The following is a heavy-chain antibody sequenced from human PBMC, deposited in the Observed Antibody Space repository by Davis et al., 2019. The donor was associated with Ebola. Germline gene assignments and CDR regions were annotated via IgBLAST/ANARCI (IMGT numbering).Heavy chain of an antibody. D-gene: IGHD1-26*01. CDR2: ISGSGGST. CDR1: RFTFADYV. Sequence: PGGSLRLSCAASRFTFADYVLSWVRQAPGKGLEWVSAISGSGGSTYCADSVKGRFTISRDNSKNTLYLQMNSLRAEDTAVYYCAKGSGSSRPYYFDYWGQGTLVTVSS. CDR3: AKGSGSSRPYYFDY. J-gene: IGHJ4*02. V-gene: IGHV3-23*01.